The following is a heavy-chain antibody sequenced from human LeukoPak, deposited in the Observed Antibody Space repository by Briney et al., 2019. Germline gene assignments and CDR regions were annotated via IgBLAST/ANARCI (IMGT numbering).Heavy chain of an antibody. J-gene: IGHJ4*02. CDR1: GFTFSSYS. CDR2: ISSSSSYI. D-gene: IGHD3-3*01. CDR3: ARVGNPSYYDFWSGSHYFDY. V-gene: IGHV3-21*01. Sequence: PGGSLRLSCAASGFTFSSYSMNWVRQAPGKGLEWVSSISSSSSYIYYADSVKGRFTISRDNAKNSLYVQMNSLRVEDTAVYYCARVGNPSYYDFWSGSHYFDYWGQGTLVTVSS.